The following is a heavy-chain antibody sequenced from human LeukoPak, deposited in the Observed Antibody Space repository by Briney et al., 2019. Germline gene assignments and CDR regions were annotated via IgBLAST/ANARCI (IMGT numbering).Heavy chain of an antibody. J-gene: IGHJ3*02. CDR2: IIPILDIS. V-gene: IGHV1-69*04. Sequence: ASVKVSCKASGGTLSSYAFSWVRQAPGQGLEWMGRIIPILDISDYAQKFQGRVTITADKSTSTAYMELSSLRSEDTAVYYCARAQDTAMAPGAFDIWGQGTMVTVSS. CDR1: GGTLSSYA. CDR3: ARAQDTAMAPGAFDI. D-gene: IGHD5-18*01.